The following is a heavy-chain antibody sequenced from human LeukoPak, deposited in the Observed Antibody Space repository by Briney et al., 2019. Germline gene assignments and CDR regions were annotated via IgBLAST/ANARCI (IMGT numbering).Heavy chain of an antibody. CDR1: GFTFSSYG. CDR2: ISYDGSNK. V-gene: IGHV3-30*03. D-gene: IGHD2-2*01. J-gene: IGHJ3*02. Sequence: PGGSLRLSCAASGFTFSSYGMHWVRQAPGKGLEWVAVISYDGSNKYYADSVKGRFTISRDNSKNTLYLQMNSLRAEDTAVYYCARDGPLGYCSSTSCLGAFDIWGQGTMVTVSS. CDR3: ARDGPLGYCSSTSCLGAFDI.